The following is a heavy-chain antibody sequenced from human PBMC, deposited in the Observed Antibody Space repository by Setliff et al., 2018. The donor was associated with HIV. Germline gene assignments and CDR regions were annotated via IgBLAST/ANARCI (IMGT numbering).Heavy chain of an antibody. V-gene: IGHV4-39*07. CDR2: FYYSWNT. CDR3: ARCYYNFWSGYPLDYMDV. CDR1: GASIGRRSDC. J-gene: IGHJ6*03. Sequence: SETLSLTCTVSGASIGRRSDCWGWIRQPPGKGLEWIGSFYYSWNTYYNPSLKSRVTMSVGTSKNQFSLKLSSVTAADTAVYYCARCYYNFWSGYPLDYMDVWGKGTTVTVSS. D-gene: IGHD3-3*01.